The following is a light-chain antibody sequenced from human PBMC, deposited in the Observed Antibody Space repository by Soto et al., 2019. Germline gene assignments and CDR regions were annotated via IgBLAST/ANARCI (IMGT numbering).Light chain of an antibody. Sequence: QSALTQPASVSGSPGQSITISCTGTTNDVGGYNYVSWYQQHPGKAPKLLIFEVSSRPSGVSNRFSGSKSGNTASLTISALQAEDEADYFCISYSSSTSLPYVFGTGTKVTVL. CDR1: TNDVGGYNY. J-gene: IGLJ1*01. CDR2: EVS. CDR3: ISYSSSTSLPYV. V-gene: IGLV2-14*01.